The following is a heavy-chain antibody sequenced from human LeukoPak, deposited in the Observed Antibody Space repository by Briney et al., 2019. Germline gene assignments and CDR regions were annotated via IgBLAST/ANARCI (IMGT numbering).Heavy chain of an antibody. V-gene: IGHV3-23*01. CDR1: GFTFSSYV. CDR2: ISISSGTT. CDR3: AKDWAAAGTGYYFDY. Sequence: GGSLRLSCAASGFTFSSYVMSWVRQTPGKGLEWVSYISISSGTTYYADSVKGRFTISRDNSKNTLYLQMNSLRAEDTAVYYCAKDWAAAGTGYYFDYWGQGTLVTVSS. J-gene: IGHJ4*02. D-gene: IGHD6-13*01.